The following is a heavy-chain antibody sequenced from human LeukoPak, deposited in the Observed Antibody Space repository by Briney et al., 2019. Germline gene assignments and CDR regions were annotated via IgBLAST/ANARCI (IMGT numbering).Heavy chain of an antibody. CDR3: ARARRFRDYDFWSGYYTWFDP. J-gene: IGHJ5*02. CDR2: IIPIFGTA. D-gene: IGHD3-3*01. V-gene: IGHV1-69*05. CDR1: GGTFSSYA. Sequence: ASVKVSCKASGGTFSSYAISWVRQAPGQGLEWMGGIIPIFGTANYAQKFQGRVTITTDESTSTAYMELSSLRSEDTAVYYCARARRFRDYDFWSGYYTWFDPWGQGTLVTVSS.